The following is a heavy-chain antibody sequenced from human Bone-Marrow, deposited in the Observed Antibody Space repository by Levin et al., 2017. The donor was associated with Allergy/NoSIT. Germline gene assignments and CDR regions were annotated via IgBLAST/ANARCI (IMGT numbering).Heavy chain of an antibody. CDR3: ATHTGGSLYCTTASCFLDH. CDR2: FSGSNDNR. D-gene: IGHD2-2*01. V-gene: IGHV3-23*01. J-gene: IGHJ4*02. CDR1: GFTFSFYA. Sequence: GGSLRLSCAASGFTFSFYALSWVRQAPGKGLEWVSAFSGSNDNRYYADSVRGLFTISRDNSKNVLYLQMNSLRAEDTATYYCATHTGGSLYCTTASCFLDHWGQGTLVTVS.